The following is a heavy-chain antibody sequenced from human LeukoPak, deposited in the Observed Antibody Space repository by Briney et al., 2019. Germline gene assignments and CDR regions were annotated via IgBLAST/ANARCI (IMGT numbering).Heavy chain of an antibody. CDR1: GYTFTGYY. V-gene: IGHV1-2*06. CDR2: INPNSGGT. D-gene: IGHD6-13*01. CDR3: ARDAGSSSRRYYFDY. Sequence: ASVKVSCKASGYTFTGYYMHWARQAPGQGLEWMGRINPNSGGTNYAQKFQGRVTMTRDTTISTAYMELSRLRSDDTAVYYCARDAGSSSRRYYFDYWGQGTLVTVSS. J-gene: IGHJ4*02.